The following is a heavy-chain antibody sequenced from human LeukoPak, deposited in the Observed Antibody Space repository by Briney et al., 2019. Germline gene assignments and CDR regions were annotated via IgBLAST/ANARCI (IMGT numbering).Heavy chain of an antibody. CDR1: GFTFSNYA. J-gene: IGHJ5*02. V-gene: IGHV3-23*01. CDR3: AKSKEDCCGSFDP. D-gene: IGHD2-15*01. CDR2: ISGSATT. Sequence: PGGSLRLSCAASGFTFSNYAMSWVRQAPGKGLEWVSAISGSATTYYADSVRGRFIISRDNSKNTLYLQMSSLRAEDTAVYYCAKSKEDCCGSFDPWGQGTLVTVSS.